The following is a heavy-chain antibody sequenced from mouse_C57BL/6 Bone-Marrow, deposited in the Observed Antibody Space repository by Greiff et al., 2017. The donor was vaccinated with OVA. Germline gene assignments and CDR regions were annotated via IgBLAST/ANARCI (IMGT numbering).Heavy chain of an antibody. CDR2: ISYDGSN. D-gene: IGHD2-2*01. CDR1: GYSITSGYY. CDR3: ARKVLWLPYWYFDV. J-gene: IGHJ1*03. V-gene: IGHV3-6*01. Sequence: EVKLMESGPGLVKPSQSLSLTCSVTGYSITSGYYWNWIRQFPGNKLEWMGYISYDGSNNYNPSLKNRISITRYTSKNQFFLKLNSVTTVDTATYYCARKVLWLPYWYFDVWGTGTTVTVSS.